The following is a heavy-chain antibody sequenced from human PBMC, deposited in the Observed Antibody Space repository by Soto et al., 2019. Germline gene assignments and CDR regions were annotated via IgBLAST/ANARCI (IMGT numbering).Heavy chain of an antibody. V-gene: IGHV3-11*01. Sequence: PGGSLRLSCAASGFTFSDYYMTWIRQAPGKGLEWLSYISGGGGSTIYYADSVKGRFTISRDNTKNSVYLHVDSLRAEDTAVYYCARQRGFYDSSGLDYWGQGTLVTVSS. D-gene: IGHD3-22*01. J-gene: IGHJ4*02. CDR3: ARQRGFYDSSGLDY. CDR2: ISGGGGSTI. CDR1: GFTFSDYY.